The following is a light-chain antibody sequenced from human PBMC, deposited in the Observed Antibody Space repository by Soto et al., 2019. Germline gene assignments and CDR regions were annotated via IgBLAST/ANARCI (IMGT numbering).Light chain of an antibody. V-gene: IGLV2-8*01. CDR2: EVS. CDR1: STDVGGYNY. J-gene: IGLJ1*01. CDR3: SSYAGSNNRGV. Sequence: QSALTQPPSASGSPGQSVTISCTGTSTDVGGYNYISWYQHHPGKGPKLIIYEVSERPSGVPDRFSGSKSGNTASLTVPGFQAEDEADYYCSSYAGSNNRGVFGSGTKVTVL.